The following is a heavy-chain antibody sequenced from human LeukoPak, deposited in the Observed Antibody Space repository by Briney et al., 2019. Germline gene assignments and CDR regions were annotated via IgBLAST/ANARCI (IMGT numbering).Heavy chain of an antibody. CDR1: GFTFDDYG. CDR3: ARDGPGYSSSWYGDY. J-gene: IGHJ4*02. CDR2: INWNGGST. V-gene: IGHV3-20*04. D-gene: IGHD6-13*01. Sequence: GGSLRLSCAASGFTFDDYGMSWVRQAPGKGLEWVSGINWNGGSTGYADSVKGRFTISRDNAKNSLYLQMNSLRAVDTALYYCARDGPGYSSSWYGDYWGQGTLVTVSS.